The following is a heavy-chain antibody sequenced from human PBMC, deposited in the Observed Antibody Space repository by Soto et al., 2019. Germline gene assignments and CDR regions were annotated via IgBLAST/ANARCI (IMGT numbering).Heavy chain of an antibody. Sequence: SETLSLTCTVPGGSISSYYWSWIRQPPGKGLEWIGYIYYSGSTNYNPSLKSRVTISVDTSKNQFSLKLSSVTAADTAVYYCARDVGAWELTGFDPWGQGTLVTVSS. CDR3: ARDVGAWELTGFDP. CDR2: IYYSGST. D-gene: IGHD1-26*01. V-gene: IGHV4-59*01. CDR1: GGSISSYY. J-gene: IGHJ5*02.